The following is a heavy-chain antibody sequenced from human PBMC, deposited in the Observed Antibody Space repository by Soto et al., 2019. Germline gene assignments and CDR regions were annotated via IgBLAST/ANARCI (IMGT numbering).Heavy chain of an antibody. D-gene: IGHD6-19*01. CDR1: GFTFSSYA. V-gene: IGHV3-23*01. J-gene: IGHJ4*02. CDR2: ISDGGGSR. Sequence: GGSLRLSCAASGFTFSSYAMSWVRQAPGKGLEWVSGISDGGGSRYYADSVKGRFTISRDNSRNTLYLQMNSLGAEDTAVYHCEKGPGTAVAIADYWGQGILVTVSS. CDR3: EKGPGTAVAIADY.